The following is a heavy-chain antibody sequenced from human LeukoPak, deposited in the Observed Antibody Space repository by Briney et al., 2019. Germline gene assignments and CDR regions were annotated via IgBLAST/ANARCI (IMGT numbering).Heavy chain of an antibody. CDR3: VRDSQDYSNYYYYYYGMDV. V-gene: IGHV3-48*02. CDR2: ISSSRSTI. D-gene: IGHD4-11*01. J-gene: IGHJ6*02. Sequence: PGGSLRLSCAGSGFTFNTYSMNWVRQAPGKGLEWVSYISSSRSTIYYADSVKGRFTVSRDNSKNSPFLQMNTLRDEDTAVYYCVRDSQDYSNYYYYYYGMDVWGQGTTVTVSS. CDR1: GFTFNTYS.